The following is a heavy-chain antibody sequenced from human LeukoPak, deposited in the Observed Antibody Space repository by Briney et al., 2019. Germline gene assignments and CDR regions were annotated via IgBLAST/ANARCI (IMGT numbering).Heavy chain of an antibody. CDR3: ARDITSTYLSYYYYYGMDV. J-gene: IGHJ6*02. Sequence: SETLPPTCTVSGGSISSYYWSWIRQPAGKGLEWIGRIYTSGSTNYNPSLKSRVTMPVDTSKNQFSLKLSSVTAADTAVYYCARDITSTYLSYYYYYGMDVWGQGTTVTVSS. V-gene: IGHV4-4*07. CDR2: IYTSGST. D-gene: IGHD5/OR15-5a*01. CDR1: GGSISSYY.